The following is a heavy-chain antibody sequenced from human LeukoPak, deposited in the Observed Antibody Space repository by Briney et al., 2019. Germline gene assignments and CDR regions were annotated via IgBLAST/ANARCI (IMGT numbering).Heavy chain of an antibody. CDR2: ISGSGGST. CDR3: AKNGGSYYRPFDY. Sequence: AGGSLRLSCAASGVTFSSYAMSWVRQAPGKGLEWVSAISGSGGSTYYADSVKGRFTISRDNSKNTLYLQMNSLRAEDTAVYYCAKNGGSYYRPFDYWGQGTLVTVSS. J-gene: IGHJ4*02. CDR1: GVTFSSYA. V-gene: IGHV3-23*01. D-gene: IGHD1-26*01.